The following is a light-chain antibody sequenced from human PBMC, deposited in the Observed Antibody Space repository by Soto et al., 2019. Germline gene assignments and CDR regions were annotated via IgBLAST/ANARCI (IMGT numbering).Light chain of an antibody. CDR2: EVS. CDR1: SSDLGAFQF. Sequence: QSALTQPASVSGSPGQSITISCTGTSSDLGAFQFVSWYQQHPGKAPKLMIYEVSNRPSGISHRFSGSKSGNTASLTISGLQAEDEADYFCSSYASSSTLVVFGGGTKVTVL. J-gene: IGLJ2*01. V-gene: IGLV2-14*01. CDR3: SSYASSSTLVV.